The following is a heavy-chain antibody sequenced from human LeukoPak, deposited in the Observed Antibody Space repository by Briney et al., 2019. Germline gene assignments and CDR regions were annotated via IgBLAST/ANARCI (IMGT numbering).Heavy chain of an antibody. J-gene: IGHJ4*02. CDR3: ARDSSGYYQYYFDY. D-gene: IGHD3-22*01. CDR1: GGSISSGSYY. CDR2: IYTNGYA. V-gene: IGHV4-61*02. Sequence: SETLSLTCTVSGGSISSGSYYWSWIRQPAGKGLEWIGRIYTNGYANYNPSLKSRVTISVDTSKNQFSLKLNSVTAADTAVYYCARDSSGYYQYYFDYWGQGTLVTVSS.